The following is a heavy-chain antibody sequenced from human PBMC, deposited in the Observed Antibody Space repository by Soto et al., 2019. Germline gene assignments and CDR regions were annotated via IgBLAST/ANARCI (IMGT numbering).Heavy chain of an antibody. Sequence: SETLSLTCTVSGGSISSINYYWGWIRQPPGKGLEWIGSIYYSGSTNYNPSLKSRVTISVDTSKNQFSLKLSSVTAADTAVYYCAREVVYSGYDSGWFDPWGQGTLVTVSS. CDR2: IYYSGST. CDR1: GGSISSINYY. D-gene: IGHD5-12*01. CDR3: AREVVYSGYDSGWFDP. V-gene: IGHV4-39*07. J-gene: IGHJ5*02.